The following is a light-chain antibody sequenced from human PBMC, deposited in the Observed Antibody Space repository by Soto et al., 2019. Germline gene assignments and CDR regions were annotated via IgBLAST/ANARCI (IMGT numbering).Light chain of an antibody. V-gene: IGKV1-9*01. Sequence: IQWTQSSSSLSASVGDSVTITCRASQGITSYLAWYQQKPGKAPNLLIYGASTLQSGVPSRFSGSGSGTDFTLTINSLQAEDFATYYCQQTRSYPSTFGGGTKVDIK. J-gene: IGKJ4*01. CDR1: QGITSY. CDR2: GAS. CDR3: QQTRSYPST.